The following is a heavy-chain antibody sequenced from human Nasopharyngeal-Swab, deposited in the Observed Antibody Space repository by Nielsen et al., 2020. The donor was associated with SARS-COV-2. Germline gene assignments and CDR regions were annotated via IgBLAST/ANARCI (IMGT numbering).Heavy chain of an antibody. V-gene: IGHV3-9*01. D-gene: IGHD4-23*01. CDR2: ISWNSGSI. CDR3: ANGGGNSGWYFDL. Sequence: SLKISCAASGFTFDDYAMHWVRQVPGKGLEWVSGISWNSGSIGYADSVKGRFTISRDNAKNSLYLQMNSLRAEDTALYYCANGGGNSGWYFDLWGRGTLVTVSS. CDR1: GFTFDDYA. J-gene: IGHJ2*01.